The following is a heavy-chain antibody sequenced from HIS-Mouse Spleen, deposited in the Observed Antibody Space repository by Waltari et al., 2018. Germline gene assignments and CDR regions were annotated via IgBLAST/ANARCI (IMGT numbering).Heavy chain of an antibody. D-gene: IGHD1-26*01. CDR2: IYYSGST. J-gene: IGHJ4*02. Sequence: QVQLQESGPGLVKPSETLSLTCTVSGGSISSYYWSWIRQPPGKGLEWSGYIYYSGSTNYNPSLKSRITISVDTSKNQFSLKLSSVTAADTAVYYCARGLVAAGIFDYWGQGTLVTVSS. CDR1: GGSISSYY. CDR3: ARGLVAAGIFDY. V-gene: IGHV4-59*01.